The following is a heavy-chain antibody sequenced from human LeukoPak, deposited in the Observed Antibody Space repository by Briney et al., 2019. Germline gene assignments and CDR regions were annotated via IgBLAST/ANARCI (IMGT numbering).Heavy chain of an antibody. Sequence: GGSLRLSCAASGFTFSSYSMNWVRQAPGKGLEWVSSISSSSSYIYYVDSVKGRFTISRDNARNSLYLQMNSLRAEDTAMYYCARSYYFGSGSYWPWGQGTLVTVSS. J-gene: IGHJ5*02. D-gene: IGHD3-10*01. CDR1: GFTFSSYS. CDR2: ISSSSSYI. CDR3: ARSYYFGSGSYWP. V-gene: IGHV3-21*01.